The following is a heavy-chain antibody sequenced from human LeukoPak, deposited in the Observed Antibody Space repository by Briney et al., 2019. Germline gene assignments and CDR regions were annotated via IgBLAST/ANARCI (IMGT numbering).Heavy chain of an antibody. D-gene: IGHD5-12*01. Sequence: ASVKVSCKASGGTFSSYAISWVRQAPGQGLEWMGGIIPIFGTANYAQKFQGRVTITADESTSTAYMELSRLRSDDTAVYYCARGGGYSGFDYWGQGTLVTVSS. CDR3: ARGGGYSGFDY. CDR2: IIPIFGTA. J-gene: IGHJ4*02. V-gene: IGHV1-69*13. CDR1: GGTFSSYA.